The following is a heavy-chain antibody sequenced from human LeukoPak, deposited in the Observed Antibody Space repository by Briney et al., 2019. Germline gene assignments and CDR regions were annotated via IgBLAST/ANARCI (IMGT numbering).Heavy chain of an antibody. V-gene: IGHV3-23*01. CDR3: AKDRITGTPYYFDY. Sequence: SGGSLRLSCAASGFTFSSYAMSWVRQAPGKGLEWVSGISGSGGSTYYADSVKGRFTISRDNPKNTLYLQMDSLRAEDTAVYYCAKDRITGTPYYFDYWGQGTLVTVSS. CDR1: GFTFSSYA. D-gene: IGHD1-20*01. CDR2: ISGSGGST. J-gene: IGHJ4*02.